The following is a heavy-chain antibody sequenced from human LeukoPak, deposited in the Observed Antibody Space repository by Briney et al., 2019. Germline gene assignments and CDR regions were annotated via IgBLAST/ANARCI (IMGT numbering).Heavy chain of an antibody. D-gene: IGHD4-17*01. CDR2: IWYDGSNK. Sequence: PGRSLRLSCAASGFSFSNYDMHWVRQAPGKGLEWVAVIWYDGSNKYYADSVKGRFTISRDNSKNTLYLQMNSLRVEDTAVYYCARGDPTVTTKQNFDYWAQGTLVTVSS. J-gene: IGHJ4*02. V-gene: IGHV3-33*01. CDR3: ARGDPTVTTKQNFDY. CDR1: GFSFSNYD.